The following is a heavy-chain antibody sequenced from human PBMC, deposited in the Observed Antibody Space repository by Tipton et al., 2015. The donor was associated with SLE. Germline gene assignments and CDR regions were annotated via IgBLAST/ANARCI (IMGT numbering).Heavy chain of an antibody. V-gene: IGHV4-59*12. CDR1: GGSISTNY. CDR3: ASMIVVIPVEARRDGMDV. Sequence: TLSLTCTVSGGSISTNYWTWIRQPPGKGLEWIGYIYYSGSTNYNPSLKSRVTISVDTSKNQFSLKLSSVTAADTAVYYCASMIVVIPVEARRDGMDVWGQGTTVTVSS. J-gene: IGHJ6*02. D-gene: IGHD2-2*01. CDR2: IYYSGST.